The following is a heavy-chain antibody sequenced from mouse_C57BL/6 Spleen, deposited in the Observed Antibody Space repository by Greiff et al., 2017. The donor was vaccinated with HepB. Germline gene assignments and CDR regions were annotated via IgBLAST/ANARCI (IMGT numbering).Heavy chain of an antibody. CDR1: GYAFSSSW. Sequence: VQLQQSGPELVKPGASVKISCKASGYAFSSSWMNWVKQRPGKGLEWIGRIYPGDGDTNYNGKFKGKATLTADKSSSTAYMQLSSLTSEDSAVYFCARGTLVSSCFDYWGQGTTLTVSS. V-gene: IGHV1-82*01. CDR2: IYPGDGDT. J-gene: IGHJ2*01. D-gene: IGHD2-2*01. CDR3: ARGTLVSSCFDY.